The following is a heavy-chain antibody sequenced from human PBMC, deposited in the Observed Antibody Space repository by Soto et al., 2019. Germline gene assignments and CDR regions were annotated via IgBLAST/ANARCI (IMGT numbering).Heavy chain of an antibody. CDR3: ARSSDYGDNFELIPFDP. D-gene: IGHD4-17*01. V-gene: IGHV4-61*08. CDR1: GDTISTGGYT. CDR2: IYHNGRT. J-gene: IGHJ5*02. Sequence: SETLSLTCDVSGDTISTGGYTWAWIRQPPGKGLEWIGYIYHNGRTNYNPSLKSRLTISIDTSKNQFSLKLSSVTAADTAVYYCARSSDYGDNFELIPFDPWGQGTLVTVSS.